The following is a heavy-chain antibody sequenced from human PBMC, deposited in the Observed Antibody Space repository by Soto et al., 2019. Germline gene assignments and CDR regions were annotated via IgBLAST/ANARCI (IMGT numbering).Heavy chain of an antibody. D-gene: IGHD2-21*02. V-gene: IGHV3-9*01. Sequence: EVQLVESGGGLVQPGRSLRLSCAASGFTFDDYAMHWVRQAPGKGLEWVSGISWNSGSIGYADSVKGRFTISRDNAKNSLYLQMNGLRAEDTAVYYCARVRIVVVTTYPGDYYGMDVWGQGTTVTVSS. CDR1: GFTFDDYA. CDR3: ARVRIVVVTTYPGDYYGMDV. J-gene: IGHJ6*02. CDR2: ISWNSGSI.